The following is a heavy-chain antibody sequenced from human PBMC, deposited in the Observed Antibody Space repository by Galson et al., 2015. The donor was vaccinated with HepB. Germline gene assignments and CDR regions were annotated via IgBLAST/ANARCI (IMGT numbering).Heavy chain of an antibody. CDR1: GYTFTSYA. Sequence: SVKVSCKASGYTFTSYAMHWVRRAPGQRLEWMGWINTGNGKTKYSQKFQDRVTITRDASASTAYMELSSLRSEDTAVYYCARDGGIAVAGTDYYYYYGMDVWGQGTTVTVSS. D-gene: IGHD6-19*01. J-gene: IGHJ6*02. CDR3: ARDGGIAVAGTDYYYYYGMDV. CDR2: INTGNGKT. V-gene: IGHV1-3*04.